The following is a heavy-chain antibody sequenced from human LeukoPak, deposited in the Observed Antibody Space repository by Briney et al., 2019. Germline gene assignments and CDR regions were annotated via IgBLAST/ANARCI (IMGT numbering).Heavy chain of an antibody. Sequence: GGSLRLSCSASGFTFSSYAMHWVRQAPGKGLEWVAVILYDGGYKYYADSVKGRFTISRDNSKNTLSLQMNSLRAEDTSVYYCARDPYNGAYSEGYYYYYMDVWGKGTTVTVSS. D-gene: IGHD1-1*01. J-gene: IGHJ6*03. CDR3: ARDPYNGAYSEGYYYYYMDV. V-gene: IGHV3-30*04. CDR1: GFTFSSYA. CDR2: ILYDGGYK.